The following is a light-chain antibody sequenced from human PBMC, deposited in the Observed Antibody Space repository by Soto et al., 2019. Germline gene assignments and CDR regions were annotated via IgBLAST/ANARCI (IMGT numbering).Light chain of an antibody. V-gene: IGKV4-1*01. CDR1: QNILYTSNSENY. CDR3: QQYYSSPFT. CDR2: WAS. J-gene: IGKJ2*01. Sequence: DIVMTQSPDSLAVSLGERATINCKSSQNILYTSNSENYLAWYQQKPGQPPKLLIYWASTRESGVPGRFIGSGSGTDFTLTISSLQAEDVAVYFCQQYYSSPFTFGQGTKLEIK.